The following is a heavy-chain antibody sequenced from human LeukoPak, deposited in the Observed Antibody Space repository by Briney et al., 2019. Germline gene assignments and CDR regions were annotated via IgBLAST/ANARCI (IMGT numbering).Heavy chain of an antibody. D-gene: IGHD3-9*01. V-gene: IGHV3-7*01. Sequence: HPGGSLRLSCAASGFNFNIYTMSWVRQAPGKGLEWVANIKQDGSEKYYVDSVKGRFTISRDNAKKSLYLQMNSLRAEDTAVYYCTRDLMDYDVSTGLHHYYMDVWGQGTTVTVSS. CDR3: TRDLMDYDVSTGLHHYYMDV. J-gene: IGHJ6*02. CDR1: GFNFNIYT. CDR2: IKQDGSEK.